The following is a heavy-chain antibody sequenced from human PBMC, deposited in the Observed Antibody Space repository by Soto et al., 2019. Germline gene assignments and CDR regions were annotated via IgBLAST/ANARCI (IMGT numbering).Heavy chain of an antibody. V-gene: IGHV1-69*12. CDR1: GGTFSSYA. Sequence: QVQLVQSGAEVKKPGSSVKVSCKASGGTFSSYAISWARQDPGQVLEWMGGIIPIFGTANYAQKFQGRVTIAADESTSTAYMELSSMRSEDTAVYYCASPGVVGATTLDYWGQGTLVTVSS. CDR3: ASPGVVGATTLDY. J-gene: IGHJ4*02. CDR2: IIPIFGTA. D-gene: IGHD1-26*01.